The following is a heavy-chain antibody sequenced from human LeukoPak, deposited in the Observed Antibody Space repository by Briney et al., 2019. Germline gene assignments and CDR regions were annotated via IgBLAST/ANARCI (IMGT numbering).Heavy chain of an antibody. V-gene: IGHV4-59*12. Sequence: SETLSLTCTVSGGSISSYYWSWIRQPPGKGLEWIGYIYYSGSTNYNPSLKSRVTISVDTSKNQFSLKLSSVTAADTAVYYCARRAYVLLWFGEQPSGSRGTFDYWGQGTLVTVSS. D-gene: IGHD3-10*01. CDR1: GGSISSYY. J-gene: IGHJ4*02. CDR3: ARRAYVLLWFGEQPSGSRGTFDY. CDR2: IYYSGST.